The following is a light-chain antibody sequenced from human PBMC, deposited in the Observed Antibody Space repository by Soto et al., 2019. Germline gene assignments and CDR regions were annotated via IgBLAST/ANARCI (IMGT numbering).Light chain of an antibody. CDR2: LGS. CDR3: MQALQTSIT. Sequence: DILMAQSPLSLPFTPAEPSSISCGSSQGVLHSNGYNYLDWYLQKPGQSPQVLIYLGSNRASGVPDRFSGSGSGTDFTLKISRVEAEDVGVYYRMQALQTSITFGQGTRLEIK. CDR1: QGVLHSNGYNY. V-gene: IGKV2-28*01. J-gene: IGKJ5*01.